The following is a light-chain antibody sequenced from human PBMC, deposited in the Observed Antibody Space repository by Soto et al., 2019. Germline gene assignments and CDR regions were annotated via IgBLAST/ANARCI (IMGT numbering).Light chain of an antibody. CDR3: AAWDDSLNGPV. J-gene: IGLJ2*01. Sequence: LTQPPSASGTPGQRVTISCSGSSSNIGSNTVNWYQQLPGTAPKLLIYSNNQRPSGVPDRFSGSKSGTSASLAISGLQSEDEADYYCAAWDDSLNGPVFGGGTKLTV. CDR2: SNN. CDR1: SSNIGSNT. V-gene: IGLV1-44*01.